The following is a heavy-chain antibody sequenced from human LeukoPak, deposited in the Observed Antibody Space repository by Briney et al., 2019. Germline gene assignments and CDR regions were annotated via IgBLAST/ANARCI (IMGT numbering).Heavy chain of an antibody. CDR3: ARVRRYYDTTGSDDAFDI. J-gene: IGHJ3*02. V-gene: IGHV3-21*01. D-gene: IGHD3-22*01. Sequence: PGGSLRLSCAASGFTFRSYSMNWVRQAPGKGLEWVSSIGGSSTSIYYADSVKGRFTISRDNAKNTLYLQMNSLRAEDTAVYYCARVRRYYDTTGSDDAFDIWGQGTMVTVSS. CDR1: GFTFRSYS. CDR2: IGGSSTSI.